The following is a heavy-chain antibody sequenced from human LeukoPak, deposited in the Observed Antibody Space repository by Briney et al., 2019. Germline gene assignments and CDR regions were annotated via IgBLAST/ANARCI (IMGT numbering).Heavy chain of an antibody. J-gene: IGHJ5*02. Sequence: GGSLRLSCAASGFTFSSYSMNWVRQAPGEGLEWLSYITTSNTINYADSVKGRFTMSRDNAKNSLYLQMNSLRDEDTAVYYCARSANPGVHEFDPWGQGTLVTVSS. CDR3: ARSANPGVHEFDP. CDR1: GFTFSSYS. V-gene: IGHV3-48*02. D-gene: IGHD6-6*01. CDR2: ITTSNTI.